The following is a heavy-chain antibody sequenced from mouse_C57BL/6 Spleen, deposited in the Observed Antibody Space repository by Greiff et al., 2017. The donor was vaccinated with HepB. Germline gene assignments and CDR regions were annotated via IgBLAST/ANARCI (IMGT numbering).Heavy chain of an antibody. D-gene: IGHD1-1*01. J-gene: IGHJ1*03. V-gene: IGHV5-6*01. CDR3: ARQGYGSSHWYFDV. CDR1: GFTFSSYG. CDR2: ISSGGSYT. Sequence: EVKLKESGGDLVKPGGSLKLSCAASGFTFSSYGMSWVRQTPDKRLEWVATISSGGSYTYYPDSVKGRFTISRDNAKNTLYLQMSSLKSEDTAMYYCARQGYGSSHWYFDVWGTGTTVTVSS.